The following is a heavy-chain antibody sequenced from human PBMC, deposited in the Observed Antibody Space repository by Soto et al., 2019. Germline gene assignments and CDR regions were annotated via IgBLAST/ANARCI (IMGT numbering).Heavy chain of an antibody. V-gene: IGHV1-18*04. J-gene: IGHJ5*02. D-gene: IGHD1-26*01. Sequence: QAHLVQSGGEVKTPGASVKVSCKASGYSFTSYGINWVRQAPGQGLEWMGWISAYNGNTNYAQKLQGRVTMTTDTPTNTAYMELRNLRSDDTAFYYGARDSGSYSGWFDPWGQGTLVTVSS. CDR2: ISAYNGNT. CDR1: GYSFTSYG. CDR3: ARDSGSYSGWFDP.